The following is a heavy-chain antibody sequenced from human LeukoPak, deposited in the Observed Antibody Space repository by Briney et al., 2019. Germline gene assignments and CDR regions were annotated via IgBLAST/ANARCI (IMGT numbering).Heavy chain of an antibody. J-gene: IGHJ4*02. CDR2: INHSGST. D-gene: IGHD6-13*01. V-gene: IGHV4-34*01. Sequence: SETLSLTCAVYGGSFSDYYWSWIRQPPGKGLEWIGEINHSGSTNYNPSLKSRVTISVDTSKNQFSLKLSSVTAADTAVYYCASFVGGAAAGGGVGDYYFDYWGQGTLVTVSS. CDR3: ASFVGGAAAGGGVGDYYFDY. CDR1: GGSFSDYY.